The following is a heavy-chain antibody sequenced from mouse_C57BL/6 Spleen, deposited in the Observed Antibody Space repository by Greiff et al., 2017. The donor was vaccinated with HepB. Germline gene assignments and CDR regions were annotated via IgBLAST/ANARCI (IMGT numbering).Heavy chain of an antibody. V-gene: IGHV1-80*01. J-gene: IGHJ1*03. CDR3: ARCFYYGSSYGYFDV. CDR2: IYPGDGDT. D-gene: IGHD1-1*01. CDR1: GYAFSSYW. Sequence: VQLQQSGAELVKPGASVKISCKASGYAFSSYWMNWVKQRPGKGLEWIGQIYPGDGDTNYNGKFKGKATLTADKSSSTAYMQLSSLTSEDSAVYFCARCFYYGSSYGYFDVWGTGTTVTVSS.